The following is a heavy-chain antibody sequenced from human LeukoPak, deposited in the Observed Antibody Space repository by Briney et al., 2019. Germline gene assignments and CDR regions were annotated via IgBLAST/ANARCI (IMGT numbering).Heavy chain of an antibody. V-gene: IGHV1-2*02. Sequence: ASVKVSCKASGYTFTGYYMHWVRQAPGQGLEWMGWINPNSGGTNYAQKFQGRVTMTRDTSISTAYMELSRLRSDDTAVYYCARRDTYYYDSSGKTPEYFQHWGQGTLVTVSS. CDR3: ARRDTYYYDSSGKTPEYFQH. CDR2: INPNSGGT. J-gene: IGHJ1*01. D-gene: IGHD3-22*01. CDR1: GYTFTGYY.